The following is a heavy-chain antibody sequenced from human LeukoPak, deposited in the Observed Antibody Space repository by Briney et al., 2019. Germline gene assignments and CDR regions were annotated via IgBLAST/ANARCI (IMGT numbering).Heavy chain of an antibody. CDR2: IFAGGNT. J-gene: IGHJ4*02. CDR1: GFRVNGNY. CDR3: ARANSYGSYYFDY. V-gene: IGHV3-66*01. D-gene: IGHD5-18*01. Sequence: GGSLRLSCAASGFRVNGNYMSWIRQAPGKGLEWVSFIFAGGNTYYADSVNGRFTLSRDYSKNMVFLQMTSLRIEDTAVYFCARANSYGSYYFDYWGQGTLVTVSS.